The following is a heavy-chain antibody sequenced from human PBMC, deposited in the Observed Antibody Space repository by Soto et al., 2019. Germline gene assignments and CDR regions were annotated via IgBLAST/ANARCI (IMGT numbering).Heavy chain of an antibody. CDR1: GFTFSSYN. CDR2: ITSGRTYI. J-gene: IGHJ4*02. V-gene: IGHV3-21*01. Sequence: EVQLVESGGDLVKPGGSLRLSCAASGFTFSSYNMNWVRQAPGKGLEWVSSITSGRTYIYYADSVKGRFTISRDNAKNSLYLQMNSLRAEDTAVYYCASGAGSSVFDYWGQGTLLTVSS. CDR3: ASGAGSSVFDY. D-gene: IGHD6-6*01.